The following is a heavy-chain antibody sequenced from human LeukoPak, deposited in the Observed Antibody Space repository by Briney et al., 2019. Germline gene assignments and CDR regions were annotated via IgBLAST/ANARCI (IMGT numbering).Heavy chain of an antibody. J-gene: IGHJ6*02. CDR2: IYYSGST. V-gene: IGHV4-59*01. D-gene: IGHD3-10*01. CDR3: ARDTADYYGSGSYNLAGRDFGMDA. Sequence: SETLSLTCTVSGGSISSYYWSWIRQPPGKGLEWIGYIYYSGSTNYNPSLKSRVTISVDTSKKQFSLKLSSVTAADTAVYYCARDTADYYGSGSYNLAGRDFGMDARGQGTTVTVSS. CDR1: GGSISSYY.